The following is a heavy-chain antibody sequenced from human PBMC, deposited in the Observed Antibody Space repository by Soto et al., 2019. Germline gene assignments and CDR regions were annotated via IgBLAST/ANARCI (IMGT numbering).Heavy chain of an antibody. J-gene: IGHJ6*03. D-gene: IGHD3-3*01. CDR1: GGTFSSYT. CDR2: IIPILGIA. Sequence: SVKVSCKASGGTFSSYTISWVRQAPGQGLEWMERIIPILGIANYAQKFQGRVTITADKSTSTAYMELSSLRSEDTAVYYCARDKDDFWTYYMDVWGKGTTVTVSS. V-gene: IGHV1-69*04. CDR3: ARDKDDFWTYYMDV.